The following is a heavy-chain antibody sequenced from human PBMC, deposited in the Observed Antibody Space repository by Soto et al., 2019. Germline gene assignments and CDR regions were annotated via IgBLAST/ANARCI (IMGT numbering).Heavy chain of an antibody. CDR2: IYYSGST. CDR3: ARRGLSSSSTFRYFYYGMDA. V-gene: IGHV4-30-4*02. CDR1: GGSISSGDYY. J-gene: IGHJ6*02. Sequence: PSETLSLTCTVSGGSISSGDYYWSWIRQPPGKGLEWIGYIYYSGSTYYNPSLKSRVTISVDTSISTAYMELSSLRSEDTAVYYCARRGLSSSSTFRYFYYGMDAWGQGTTVTVSS. D-gene: IGHD6-6*01.